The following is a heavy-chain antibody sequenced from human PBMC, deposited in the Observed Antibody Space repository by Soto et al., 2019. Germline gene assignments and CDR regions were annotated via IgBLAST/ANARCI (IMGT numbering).Heavy chain of an antibody. V-gene: IGHV3-30*18. CDR2: ISYDGSNK. CDR3: AKDGNYYYDSSGYYYVNYFDY. Sequence: QVQLVESGGGVVQPGRSLRLSCAASGFTFSSYGMHWVRQAPGKGLEWVAVISYDGSNKYYADSVKGRFTISRDNAKNTLYLQMNSLRAEDRAVYYCAKDGNYYYDSSGYYYVNYFDYWGQGTLVTVSS. J-gene: IGHJ4*02. D-gene: IGHD3-22*01. CDR1: GFTFSSYG.